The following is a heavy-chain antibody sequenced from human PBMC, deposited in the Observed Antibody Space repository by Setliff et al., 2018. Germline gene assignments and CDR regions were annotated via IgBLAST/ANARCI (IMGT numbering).Heavy chain of an antibody. V-gene: IGHV4-39*01. J-gene: IGHJ4*02. Sequence: SETLSLTCTVSGGSMRSISYYGGWVRQPPGKGLEWIGTIYDSGTTYYNPSLKSRVTISVDTSKNQFSLRLSSVTAADTTVYYCAICRYQVPYNYWGQGSLVTVPS. CDR3: AICRYQVPYNY. CDR1: GGSMRSISYY. CDR2: IYDSGTT. D-gene: IGHD2-2*01.